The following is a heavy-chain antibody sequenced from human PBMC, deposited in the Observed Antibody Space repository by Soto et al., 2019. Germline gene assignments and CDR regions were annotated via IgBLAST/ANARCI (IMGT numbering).Heavy chain of an antibody. D-gene: IGHD5-18*01. J-gene: IGHJ4*02. CDR1: GGSISSSSYY. V-gene: IGHV4-39*01. CDR3: ARQDTAMVTFDY. CDR2: IYYSGST. Sequence: SETLSLTCTVSGGSISSSSYYWGWIRQPPGKGLEWIGSIYYSGSTYYNPSLKSRVTISVDTSKNQFSLKLSSVTAADTAVYYCARQDTAMVTFDYWGQGTLVTVSS.